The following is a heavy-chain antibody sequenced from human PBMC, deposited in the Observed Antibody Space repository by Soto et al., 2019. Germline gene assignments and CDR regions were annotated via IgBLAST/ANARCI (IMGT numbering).Heavy chain of an antibody. J-gene: IGHJ4*02. CDR2: ISYDGSNK. V-gene: IGHV3-30-3*01. Sequence: EGSLRLSCAASGFTFSSYAMHWVRQAPGKGLEWVAVISYDGSNKYYADSVKGRFTISRDNSKNTLYLQMNSLRAEDTAVYYCASYDYSNYFDYWGQGTLVTVSS. CDR1: GFTFSSYA. CDR3: ASYDYSNYFDY. D-gene: IGHD4-4*01.